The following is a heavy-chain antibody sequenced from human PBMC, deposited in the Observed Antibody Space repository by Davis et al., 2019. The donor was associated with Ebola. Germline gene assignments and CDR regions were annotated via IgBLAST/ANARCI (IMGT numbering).Heavy chain of an antibody. CDR3: ARRVIAAAGTPFDY. D-gene: IGHD6-13*01. CDR2: IYYSGST. J-gene: IGHJ4*02. V-gene: IGHV4-39*01. CDR1: GGSISSSSYY. Sequence: MPSETLSLTCTVSGGSISSSSYYWGWIRQPPGKGLGWIGSIYYSGSTYYNPSLKSRVTISVDTSKNQFSLKLSSVTAADTAVYYCARRVIAAAGTPFDYWGQGTLVTVSS.